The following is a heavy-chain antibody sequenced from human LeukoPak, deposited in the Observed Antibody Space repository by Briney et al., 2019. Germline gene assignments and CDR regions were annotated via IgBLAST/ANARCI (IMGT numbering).Heavy chain of an antibody. V-gene: IGHV3-23*01. Sequence: GGSLRLSCAASGFTFSSYAMSWVRQAPGKGLEWVSAISGSGGSTYYADSVKGRFTISRDNSKNTLYLQMNSLRVEDTAVYYCAKDPSTMVRGAPFDPWGQGTLVTVSS. D-gene: IGHD3-10*01. J-gene: IGHJ5*02. CDR1: GFTFSSYA. CDR3: AKDPSTMVRGAPFDP. CDR2: ISGSGGST.